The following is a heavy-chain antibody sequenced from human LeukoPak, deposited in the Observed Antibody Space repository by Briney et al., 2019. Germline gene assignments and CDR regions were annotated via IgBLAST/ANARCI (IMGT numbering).Heavy chain of an antibody. CDR3: VRDESSGSLHFDY. D-gene: IGHD6-19*01. V-gene: IGHV3-74*01. CDR1: GFTFSTYC. Sequence: GGSLRLSCAASGFTFSTYCMYWVRQAPGKGPMWVSRICPDGTVTNYADSVKARFIISRDNARNTVYLQMNSLRVEDTAVYYCVRDESSGSLHFDYWGQGALVTVSS. CDR2: ICPDGTVT. J-gene: IGHJ4*02.